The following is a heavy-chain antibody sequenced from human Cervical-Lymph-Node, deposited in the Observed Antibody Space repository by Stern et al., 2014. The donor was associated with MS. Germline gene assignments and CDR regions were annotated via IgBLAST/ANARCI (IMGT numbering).Heavy chain of an antibody. Sequence: EVQLVESGGVLVQPGGSLKLSCAASGFTFSRYWMTWVRQAPGKGLEWVANIKEDGSEQYYVDSVKGRFTMSRDTAKNSLYLQMNSLRAEDTAVYYCARRVLVAMGGYPKTLDVWGRGTTVTVSS. J-gene: IGHJ6*02. CDR2: IKEDGSEQ. V-gene: IGHV3-7*01. CDR1: GFTFSRYW. CDR3: ARRVLVAMGGYPKTLDV. D-gene: IGHD2-2*01.